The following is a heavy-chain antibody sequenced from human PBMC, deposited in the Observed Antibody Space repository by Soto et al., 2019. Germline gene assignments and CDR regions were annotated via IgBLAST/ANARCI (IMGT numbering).Heavy chain of an antibody. CDR2: IKQDGSEK. CDR1: GFTFSSYW. J-gene: IGHJ6*03. D-gene: IGHD2-2*01. Sequence: GGSLRLSCAASGFTFSSYWMSWVRQAPGKGLEWVANIKQDGSEKYYVDSVKGRFTISRDNAKNSLYLQMNSLRAEDTAVYYCARDRYCSSTSCPYFYYYMDVWGKGTTVTVSS. V-gene: IGHV3-7*01. CDR3: ARDRYCSSTSCPYFYYYMDV.